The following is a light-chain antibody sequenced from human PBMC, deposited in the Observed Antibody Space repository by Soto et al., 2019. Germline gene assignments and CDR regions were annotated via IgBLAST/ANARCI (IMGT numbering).Light chain of an antibody. Sequence: ERVMTQAPATLSVSPGERATLSCSASQSVSSNLAWYQQKPGQXPRXXIYGASTRATGIPARFSGSGSGTEFTLTISSLQSEDFAVYYCQQYKNWPRTFGQGTKVDI. CDR3: QQYKNWPRT. J-gene: IGKJ1*01. CDR1: QSVSSN. V-gene: IGKV3-15*01. CDR2: GAS.